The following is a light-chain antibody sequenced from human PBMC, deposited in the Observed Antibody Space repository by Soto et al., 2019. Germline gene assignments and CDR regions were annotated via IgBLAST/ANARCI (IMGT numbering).Light chain of an antibody. Sequence: SYELTRPPSVSVAPGQTARITCGGNDIARKTVHWYQQKPGQAPVLVVYDDDERPSGIPERFSGSNSGNTATLTISRVEAGDEADYYCQVWDISSDHHVFGTGTKVT. CDR1: DIARKT. V-gene: IGLV3-21*02. CDR3: QVWDISSDHHV. CDR2: DDD. J-gene: IGLJ1*01.